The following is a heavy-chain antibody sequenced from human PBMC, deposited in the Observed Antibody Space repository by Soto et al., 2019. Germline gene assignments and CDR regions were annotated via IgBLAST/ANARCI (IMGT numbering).Heavy chain of an antibody. CDR3: ARTCYCSAGSCHSDY. V-gene: IGHV1-18*01. J-gene: IGHJ4*02. CDR1: GYTFNSYN. D-gene: IGHD2-15*01. CDR2: ISAYTGNT. Sequence: QVPLVQSGAEVKKSGASVKVSCQASGYTFNSYNINWVRQAPGQGLEWMGWISAYTGNTNSAQNLQGRVTMTTDTSTSTAYRELRSLRSDDTAVYYCARTCYCSAGSCHSDYWGQGTPVTGSS.